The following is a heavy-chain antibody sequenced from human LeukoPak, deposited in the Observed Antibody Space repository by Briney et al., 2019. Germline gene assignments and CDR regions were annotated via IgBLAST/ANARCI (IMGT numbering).Heavy chain of an antibody. V-gene: IGHV1-2*02. CDR2: INPNSGGT. CDR3: AGQRRGYSGCDFYAFDI. J-gene: IGHJ3*02. D-gene: IGHD5-12*01. CDR1: GYTFTGYY. Sequence: ASVKVSCKASGYTFTGYYMHWVRQAPGQGLEWMGWINPNSGGTNYAQKFQGRVTMTRDTSISTAYMELSRLRSDDTAVYYCAGQRRGYSGCDFYAFDIWGQGTMVTVSS.